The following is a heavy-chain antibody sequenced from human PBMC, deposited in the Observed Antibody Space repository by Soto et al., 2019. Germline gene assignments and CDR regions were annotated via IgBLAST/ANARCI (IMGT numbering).Heavy chain of an antibody. CDR3: ARQVASGYWYFDL. Sequence: QLQLQESGPGLVKPSETLSLTCTVSGGSIRSSSYYWGWIHQPPGEGLEWIGSIYYSGTTYYNPSLKSRVTISVDTSKNQFSLRLTSVTAADTAVYYCARQVASGYWYFDLWGRGTLVTVSS. V-gene: IGHV4-39*01. CDR2: IYYSGTT. CDR1: GGSIRSSSYY. D-gene: IGHD3-10*01. J-gene: IGHJ2*01.